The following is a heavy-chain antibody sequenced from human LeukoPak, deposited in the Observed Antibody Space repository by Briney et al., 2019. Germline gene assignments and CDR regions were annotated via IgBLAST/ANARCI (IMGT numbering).Heavy chain of an antibody. CDR1: GFTFSSYW. CDR3: ARDRRYSSSWCFDY. D-gene: IGHD6-13*01. V-gene: IGHV3-7*01. J-gene: IGHJ4*02. Sequence: GGSLRLSCAASGFTFSSYWMSWVRQAPGKGLEWVANIKQDGSEKYYVDSVKGRFTISRDNAKNSLYLQMNSLRAEDTAVYCCARDRRYSSSWCFDYWGQGTLVTVSS. CDR2: IKQDGSEK.